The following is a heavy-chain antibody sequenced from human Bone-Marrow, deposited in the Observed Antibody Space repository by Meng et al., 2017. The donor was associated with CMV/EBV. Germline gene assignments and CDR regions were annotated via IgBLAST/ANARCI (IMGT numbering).Heavy chain of an antibody. D-gene: IGHD2-2*01. CDR1: GGTFSSYA. V-gene: IGHV1-69*05. Sequence: SVKVSCKASGGTFSSYAISWVRQAPGQGLEWMGGIIPIFGTANYAQKFQGRVTITTDESTSTAYMELSSLRSEDTAVYYCATALVVPAAIHFDYWGQGTLVTVSS. CDR2: IIPIFGTA. CDR3: ATALVVPAAIHFDY. J-gene: IGHJ4*02.